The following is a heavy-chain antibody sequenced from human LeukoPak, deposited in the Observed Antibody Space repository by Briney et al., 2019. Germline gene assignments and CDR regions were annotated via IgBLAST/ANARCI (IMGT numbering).Heavy chain of an antibody. Sequence: SETLSLTCTVSGGSISSYYWSWLRQPPGKGLECIGYVYSSGNTNYNPSLKTRVTISVDTSMNQFSLNLSSVTAAGTAAYYCARLHGGKGQYYFDYWGQGTLVTVSS. J-gene: IGHJ4*02. CDR3: ARLHGGKGQYYFDY. V-gene: IGHV4-4*09. CDR1: GGSISSYY. CDR2: VYSSGNT. D-gene: IGHD4-23*01.